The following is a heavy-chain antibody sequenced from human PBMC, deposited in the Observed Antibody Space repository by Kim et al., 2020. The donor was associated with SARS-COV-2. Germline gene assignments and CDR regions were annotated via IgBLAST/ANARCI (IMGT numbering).Heavy chain of an antibody. CDR1: GFTFSTYI. J-gene: IGHJ4*02. D-gene: IGHD1-26*01. Sequence: GGSLRLSCAASGFTFSTYIIHWVRQAPGKGLEWVAVISFDGNKKYYADSVKGRFTISRDIPKNTFYLQMDNLRAEDTGVYLCAREARGREFDCWGQGTLVTVSS. CDR2: ISFDGNKK. CDR3: AREARGREFDC. V-gene: IGHV3-30-3*01.